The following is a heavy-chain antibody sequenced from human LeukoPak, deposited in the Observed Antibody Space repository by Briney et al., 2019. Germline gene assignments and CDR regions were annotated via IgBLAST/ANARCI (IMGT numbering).Heavy chain of an antibody. Sequence: GGSLRLSCEVSGFGFSDYWMGWVRQAPGKGLEWVANINEDGREYYYVDSVKGRITISRHNAKNSLYLQMTSLRADDAAVYYCARGGDPGSIDYWGQGTLVTVSS. CDR2: INEDGREY. J-gene: IGHJ4*02. D-gene: IGHD3-10*01. CDR1: GFGFSDYW. V-gene: IGHV3-7*01. CDR3: ARGGDPGSIDY.